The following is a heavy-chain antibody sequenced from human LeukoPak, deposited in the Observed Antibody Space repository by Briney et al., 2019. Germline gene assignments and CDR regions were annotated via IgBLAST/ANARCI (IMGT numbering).Heavy chain of an antibody. CDR2: INPSGGST. J-gene: IGHJ4*02. CDR3: ASLDGYYCDSSGYPVGY. Sequence: ASVKVSCKASGYTFTIYYMHWVRQAPGQGLEWVGIINPSGGSTSYAQKFQGRVTMTRDTSTSTVYMELSSLRSEDTAVYYCASLDGYYCDSSGYPVGYWGQGTLVTVSS. V-gene: IGHV1-46*01. D-gene: IGHD3-22*01. CDR1: GYTFTIYY.